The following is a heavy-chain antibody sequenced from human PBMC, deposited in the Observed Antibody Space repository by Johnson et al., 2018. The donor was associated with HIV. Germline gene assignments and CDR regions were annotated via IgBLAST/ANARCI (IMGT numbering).Heavy chain of an antibody. D-gene: IGHD6-13*01. CDR3: AKDQWGSSWTNDAFDI. CDR2: VWYDVSNK. CDR1: GFTFDDYG. Sequence: VQLVESGGGVVRPGGSLRLSCAASGFTFDDYGMSWVRQAPGKGLEWVAGVWYDVSNKYYADSVKGRFTISRDNSKNTLYLQMNSLIAEDTAVYYCAKDQWGSSWTNDAFDIWGQGTMVTVSS. V-gene: IGHV3-33*06. J-gene: IGHJ3*02.